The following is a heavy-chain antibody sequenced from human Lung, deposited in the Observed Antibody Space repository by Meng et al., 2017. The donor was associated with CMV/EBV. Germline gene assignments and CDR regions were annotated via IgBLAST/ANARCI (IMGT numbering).Heavy chain of an antibody. CDR2: ISSSSSYI. CDR1: GFTFSSYS. J-gene: IGHJ3*02. D-gene: IGHD2-2*01. Sequence: GGSLRLSCAASGFTFSSYSMNWVRQAPGKGLEWVSSISSSSSYIYYADSVKGRFTISRDNAKNSLYLQMNSLRAEDTAVYYCARGCSSTSCYPDAFDIWGQGTMVTVSS. CDR3: ARGCSSTSCYPDAFDI. V-gene: IGHV3-21*01.